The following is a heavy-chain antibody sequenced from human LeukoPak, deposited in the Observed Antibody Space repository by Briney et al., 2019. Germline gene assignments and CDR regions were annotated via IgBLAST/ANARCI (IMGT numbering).Heavy chain of an antibody. CDR2: IYYSGST. J-gene: IGHJ5*02. D-gene: IGHD2-2*01. Sequence: ASETLSLTCTVSGGSISSSSYSWGWIRQPPGKGLEWIGSIYYSGSTYYNPSLKSRVTISVDTSKNQFSLKLSSVTAADTAVYYCASHHVVVPANWFDPWGQGTLVTVSS. CDR1: GGSISSSSYS. CDR3: ASHHVVVPANWFDP. V-gene: IGHV4-39*01.